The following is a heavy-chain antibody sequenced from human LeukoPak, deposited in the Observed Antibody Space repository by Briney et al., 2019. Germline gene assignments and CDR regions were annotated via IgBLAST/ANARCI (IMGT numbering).Heavy chain of an antibody. J-gene: IGHJ4*02. Sequence: GGSLRLSCVSSGSPFSSYWMTWVRQAPGKGLEWVANIKQDGSKKSYVDSVKGRFTISRDNAKNSLYLQMNSLRAEDTAIYYCTRVGYIDEGVDYWGQGTLVTVSS. CDR2: IKQDGSKK. CDR3: TRVGYIDEGVDY. CDR1: GSPFSSYW. D-gene: IGHD5-24*01. V-gene: IGHV3-7*04.